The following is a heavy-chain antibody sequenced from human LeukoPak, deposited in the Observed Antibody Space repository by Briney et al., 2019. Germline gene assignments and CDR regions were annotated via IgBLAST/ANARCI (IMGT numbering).Heavy chain of an antibody. CDR2: NYYSGST. V-gene: IGHV4-39*01. D-gene: IGHD3-3*01. CDR1: GGSISSSSYY. CDR3: GVVTLYYYYMDV. J-gene: IGHJ6*03. Sequence: PSETLSLTCTVSGGSISSSSYYWGWIRQPPGKGLEWIGSNYYSGSTYYNPSLKSRVTISVDTSKNQFSLKLSSVTAADTAVYYCGVVTLYYYYMDVWGRGTTVTVSS.